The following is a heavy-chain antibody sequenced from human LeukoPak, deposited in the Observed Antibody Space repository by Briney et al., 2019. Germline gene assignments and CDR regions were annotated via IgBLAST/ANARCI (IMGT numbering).Heavy chain of an antibody. CDR1: RFIFSSYA. J-gene: IGHJ4*02. Sequence: GGSLRLSCAASRFIFSSYAMSWVRQAPGKGLEWVSSISNSGDYIYYIDSVKGRFTISRDNAKNSLYLQMNSLRAEDTAVYYCARDTAVSDFDSWGQGTLVTVSS. V-gene: IGHV3-21*01. CDR2: ISNSGDYI. D-gene: IGHD4-23*01. CDR3: ARDTAVSDFDS.